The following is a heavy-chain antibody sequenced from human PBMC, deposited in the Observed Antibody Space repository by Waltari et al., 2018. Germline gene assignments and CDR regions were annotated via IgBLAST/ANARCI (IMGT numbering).Heavy chain of an antibody. J-gene: IGHJ4*02. D-gene: IGHD5-12*01. CDR2: ISGSGSSP. Sequence: EVQLLETGGGLVQPGGSLRLSCAASGFTFRTYAMGWVRQAPGKGLEWVSAISGSGSSPYYADSAQGRFTISRDNAKNSLYLEVSSLRVDDTAVYSCARVSAEMAFDQWGQGTLVTVSS. CDR1: GFTFRTYA. CDR3: ARVSAEMAFDQ. V-gene: IGHV3-23*01.